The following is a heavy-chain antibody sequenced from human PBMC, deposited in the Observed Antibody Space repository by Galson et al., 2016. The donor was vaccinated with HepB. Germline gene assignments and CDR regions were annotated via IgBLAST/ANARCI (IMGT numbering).Heavy chain of an antibody. V-gene: IGHV4-39*01. CDR2: THYDGAT. Sequence: LSLTCTVSGGSISIYDRYWTWIRQPPGAGLEWIGSTHYDGATYYKPSLKSRITISVDTSKNQFSLRLSSVTAADTAVYYRARRGPGYIYDSWGQGSLVTVSS. J-gene: IGHJ5*02. D-gene: IGHD5/OR15-5a*01. CDR3: ARRGPGYIYDS. CDR1: GGSISIYDRY.